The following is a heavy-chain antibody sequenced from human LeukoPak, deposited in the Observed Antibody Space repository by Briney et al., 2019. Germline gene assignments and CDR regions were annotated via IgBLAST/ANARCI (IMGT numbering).Heavy chain of an antibody. V-gene: IGHV1-24*01. Sequence: ASVKVSCKVSGYTLTELSMHWVRQAPGKGLEWMGGFDPEDGETIYAQKFQGRVTITADESTSTAYMELSSLRSEDTAVYYCASMGGYQLLATMDVWGKGTTVTVSS. CDR3: ASMGGYQLLATMDV. CDR2: FDPEDGET. D-gene: IGHD2-2*01. J-gene: IGHJ6*03. CDR1: GYTLTELS.